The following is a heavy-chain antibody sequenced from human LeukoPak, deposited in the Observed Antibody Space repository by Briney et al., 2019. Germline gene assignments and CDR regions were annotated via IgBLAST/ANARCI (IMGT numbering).Heavy chain of an antibody. J-gene: IGHJ4*02. V-gene: IGHV4-59*01. CDR1: GGSISSYS. CDR2: VYHSGSS. CDR3: VSSYGGYVLDY. Sequence: SETLSLTCTVSGGSISSYSCNWIRQSPGKGLEWIGRVYHSGSSNYNPSLKSRVTISVDTSKNQFSLNLSSVTAADTAVYYCVSSYGGYVLDYWGQGTLVIVSS. D-gene: IGHD5-12*01.